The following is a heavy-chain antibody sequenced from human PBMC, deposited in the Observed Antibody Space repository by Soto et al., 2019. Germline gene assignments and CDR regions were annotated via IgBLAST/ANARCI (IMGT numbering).Heavy chain of an antibody. V-gene: IGHV4-31*03. Sequence: SETLSLTCTVSGGSISSGGYYWSWIRQHPGKGLEWIGYIYYSGSTYYNPSLKSRVTISVDTSKNQFSLKLSSVTAADTAVYYCARRGVNWFDPWGQGTLVTVSS. CDR2: IYYSGST. D-gene: IGHD3-10*01. J-gene: IGHJ5*02. CDR3: ARRGVNWFDP. CDR1: GGSISSGGYY.